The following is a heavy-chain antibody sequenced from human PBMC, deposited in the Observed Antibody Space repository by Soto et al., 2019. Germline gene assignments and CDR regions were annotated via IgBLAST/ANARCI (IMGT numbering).Heavy chain of an antibody. CDR3: ALLYCSGGTCYPR. Sequence: GGSLRLSCAASGFTFGGSAVQWVRQASGKGLEWLGRIRSKANSHATTYAASVEGRFTFSRDDSKNTASLQMNSLRTEDTALYYCALLYCSGGTCYPRWGQGTLVTVSS. CDR2: IRSKANSHAT. CDR1: GFTFGGSA. J-gene: IGHJ4*02. D-gene: IGHD2-15*01. V-gene: IGHV3-73*01.